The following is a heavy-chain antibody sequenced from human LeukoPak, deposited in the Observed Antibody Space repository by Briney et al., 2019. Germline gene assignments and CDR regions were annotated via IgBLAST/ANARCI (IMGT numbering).Heavy chain of an antibody. CDR2: ISYDGSNK. Sequence: PGGSLRLSCAASGFTFSSYGMHWVRQAPGKGLEWVAVISYDGSNKYYADSVKGRFTISRDNSKNTLYLQMNSLRAEDTAVYYCEPGIAVAGTEFDYWGQGSLVTVSS. V-gene: IGHV3-30*03. J-gene: IGHJ4*02. D-gene: IGHD6-19*01. CDR3: EPGIAVAGTEFDY. CDR1: GFTFSSYG.